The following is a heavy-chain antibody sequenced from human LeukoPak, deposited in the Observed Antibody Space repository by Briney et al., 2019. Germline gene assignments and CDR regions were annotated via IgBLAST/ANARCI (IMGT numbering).Heavy chain of an antibody. Sequence: GGSLRLSCAASGFTLSSYSMNWVRQAPGKGLEWVSSISSSSSYIYYADSVKGRFTISRDNAKNSLYLQMNSLRAEDTAVYYCARAVKGGGDADTMDVWGKGTTVTISS. V-gene: IGHV3-21*01. CDR3: ARAVKGGGDADTMDV. J-gene: IGHJ6*03. D-gene: IGHD2-21*02. CDR2: ISSSSSYI. CDR1: GFTLSSYS.